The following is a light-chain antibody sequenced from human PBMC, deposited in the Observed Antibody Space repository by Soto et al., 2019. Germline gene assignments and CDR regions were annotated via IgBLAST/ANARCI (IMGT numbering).Light chain of an antibody. CDR1: SSNIGAGYD. CDR2: GNS. Sequence: QAVVTQPPSVSGAPGQRVTISCTGSSSNIGAGYDVHWYQQLPGTAPKLLIYGNSNRPSGVPDRFSGSKSGTSASLAITGLRAEDEADYYCQSYDSSLRGWVFGGGTKLTVL. V-gene: IGLV1-40*01. CDR3: QSYDSSLRGWV. J-gene: IGLJ3*02.